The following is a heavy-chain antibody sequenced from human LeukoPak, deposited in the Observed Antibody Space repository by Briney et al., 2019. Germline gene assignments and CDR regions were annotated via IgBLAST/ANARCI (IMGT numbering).Heavy chain of an antibody. J-gene: IGHJ3*02. CDR2: ISYDGSNK. Sequence: GGSLRLSCAASGFTFSTYDMHWVRQAPGKGLEWVAVISYDGSNKYYVDSVKGRFTISRDSSKNTLYLQMNSLRAEDTAVYYCVREGDYVWGSDAFDIWGQGTMVTVSS. D-gene: IGHD3-16*01. V-gene: IGHV3-30-3*01. CDR1: GFTFSTYD. CDR3: VREGDYVWGSDAFDI.